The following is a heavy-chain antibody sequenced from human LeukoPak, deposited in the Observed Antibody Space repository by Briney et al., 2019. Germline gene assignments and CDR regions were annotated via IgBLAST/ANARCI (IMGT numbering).Heavy chain of an antibody. J-gene: IGHJ1*01. CDR2: IKQDGSEK. CDR3: AREMFYGSGSYPEYFQH. Sequence: GGSLRLSCAASGFTFSRYWMSWVRQAPGKGLEWVANIKQDGSEKYYVDSVKGRFTISRDNAKNSLYLQMNSLRAEDTAVYYCAREMFYGSGSYPEYFQHWGQGTLVTVSS. CDR1: GFTFSRYW. V-gene: IGHV3-7*01. D-gene: IGHD3-10*01.